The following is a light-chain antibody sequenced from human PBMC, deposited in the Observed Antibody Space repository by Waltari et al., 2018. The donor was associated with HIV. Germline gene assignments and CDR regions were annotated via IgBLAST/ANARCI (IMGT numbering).Light chain of an antibody. Sequence: SYELTQPPSVSVSPGQTASITCSGDKLGDKYACWYQQKPGQSPVLVIYQDSKRPSGIPERFSGSNSGNTVTLTISGTQAMDEADYYCQAWDSSTVVFGGGTKLTVL. J-gene: IGLJ2*01. V-gene: IGLV3-1*01. CDR2: QDS. CDR1: KLGDKY. CDR3: QAWDSSTVV.